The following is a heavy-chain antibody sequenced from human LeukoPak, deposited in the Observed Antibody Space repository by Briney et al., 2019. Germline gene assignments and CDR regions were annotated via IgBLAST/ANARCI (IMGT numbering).Heavy chain of an antibody. J-gene: IGHJ4*02. V-gene: IGHV4-59*12. CDR1: GGSISSYY. Sequence: SETLSLTCTVSGGSISSYYWSWIRQPPGKGLEWIGYIYYSGSTNYNPSLKSRVTISVDTSKNQFSLKLSSATAADTAVYYCARSGGDYGDEEYYFDYWGQGTLVTVSS. CDR3: ARSGGDYGDEEYYFDY. D-gene: IGHD4-17*01. CDR2: IYYSGST.